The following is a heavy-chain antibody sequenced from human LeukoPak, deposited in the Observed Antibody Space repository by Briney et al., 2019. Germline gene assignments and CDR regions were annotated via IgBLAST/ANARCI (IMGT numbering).Heavy chain of an antibody. V-gene: IGHV5-51*01. D-gene: IGHD4-17*01. CDR2: IYPGDSDT. Sequence: GESLKISCKGSGYSFTSYWIGWVRQMPGKGLEWMGIIYPGDSDTRYSPSFQGQVTISADKSISTAYLQWSSLKASDTAMYYCATPADYGDYSGGFDYWGQGTLVTVSS. J-gene: IGHJ4*02. CDR1: GYSFTSYW. CDR3: ATPADYGDYSGGFDY.